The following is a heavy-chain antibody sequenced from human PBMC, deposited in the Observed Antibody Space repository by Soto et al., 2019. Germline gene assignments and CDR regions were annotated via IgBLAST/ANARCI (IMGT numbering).Heavy chain of an antibody. CDR3: ARDTLGGAYNFWH. CDR2: ISGGGST. V-gene: IGHV3-66*01. Sequence: EVQLVESGGGLVQPGGSLRLSCAASGFTVSSYYMTWVRQAPGQGLEWVSVISGGGSTYYADSVKGRFTISRDNSKNTLYLQMNRLRSDDTAVYYCARDTLGGAYNFWHGGQGTLVTVSS. CDR1: GFTVSSYY. D-gene: IGHD3-3*01. J-gene: IGHJ4*02.